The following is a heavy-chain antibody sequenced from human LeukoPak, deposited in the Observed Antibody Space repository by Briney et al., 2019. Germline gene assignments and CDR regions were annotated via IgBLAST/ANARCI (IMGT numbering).Heavy chain of an antibody. D-gene: IGHD4-17*01. CDR2: MNPNSGNT. CDR1: GYTFTSYD. CDR3: ASGFGDYGDPLRDY. Sequence: ASVKVSCKASGYTFTSYDINWVRQATGQGLEWMGWMNPNSGNTGYAQKFQGRVTMTRNTPISTAYMELSSLRSEDTAVYYCASGFGDYGDPLRDYWGQGTLVTVSS. V-gene: IGHV1-8*01. J-gene: IGHJ4*02.